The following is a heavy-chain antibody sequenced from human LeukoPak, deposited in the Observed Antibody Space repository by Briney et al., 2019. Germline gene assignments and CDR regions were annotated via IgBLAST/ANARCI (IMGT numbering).Heavy chain of an antibody. CDR3: ARISYSSGWYHAFDI. Sequence: PSGTLSLTCAVSGGSISSSNWWSWVRQPPGKGLEWIGEIYRSGSTNYNPSLKSRVTISVDKSKNQFSLKLSSVTAADTAVYYCARISYSSGWYHAFDIWGQGTMVTVSS. V-gene: IGHV4-4*02. J-gene: IGHJ3*02. CDR1: GGSISSSNW. CDR2: IYRSGST. D-gene: IGHD6-19*01.